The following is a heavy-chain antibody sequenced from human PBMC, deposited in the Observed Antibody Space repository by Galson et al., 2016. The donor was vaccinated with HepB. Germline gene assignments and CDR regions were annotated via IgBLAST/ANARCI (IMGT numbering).Heavy chain of an antibody. V-gene: IGHV3-23*01. CDR3: TKKIVLVGVPGYGYALHI. CDR2: ITTGGGT. J-gene: IGHJ3*02. Sequence: SLRLSCAASGFTFSTYDMNWVRQAPGKGLEWIAAITTGGGTYYVNSVKGRFTVSRDNSMNTLFLQMDSLRAEDAAAYYCTKKIVLVGVPGYGYALHIWGPGTMVTVSS. CDR1: GFTFSTYD. D-gene: IGHD1-26*01.